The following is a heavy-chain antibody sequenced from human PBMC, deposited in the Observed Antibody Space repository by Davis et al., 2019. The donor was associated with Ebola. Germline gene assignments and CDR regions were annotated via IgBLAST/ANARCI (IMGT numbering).Heavy chain of an antibody. V-gene: IGHV1-69*05. Sequence: AASVKVSCKASGGTFSSYAIGWVRQAPGQGLEWMGGIIPIFGTTNYAQKLQGRVTMTTDTSTSTAYMELRSLRSDDTAVYYCARDGGYCSGGSCYRPNYYYGMDVWGQGTTVTVSS. CDR3: ARDGGYCSGGSCYRPNYYYGMDV. CDR1: GGTFSSYA. CDR2: IIPIFGTT. J-gene: IGHJ6*02. D-gene: IGHD2-15*01.